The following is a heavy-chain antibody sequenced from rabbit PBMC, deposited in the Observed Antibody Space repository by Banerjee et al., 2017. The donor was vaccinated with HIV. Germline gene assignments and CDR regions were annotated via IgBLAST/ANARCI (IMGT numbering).Heavy chain of an antibody. D-gene: IGHD4-1*01. Sequence: QEQLVESGGGLVQPEGSLTLTCKASGSDISSNAMCWVRQAPGKGLELIACIYSSNGDKWYASWVNGRFTISRSTSLNTVDLKMTSLTVADTATYFCARDLAGAVVRYFTLWGPGTLVTVS. CDR2: IYSSNGDK. J-gene: IGHJ4*01. V-gene: IGHV1S47*01. CDR3: ARDLAGAVVRYFTL. CDR1: GSDISSNA.